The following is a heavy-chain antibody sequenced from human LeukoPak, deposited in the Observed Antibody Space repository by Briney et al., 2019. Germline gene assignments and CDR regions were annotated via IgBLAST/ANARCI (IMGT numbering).Heavy chain of an antibody. J-gene: IGHJ6*04. CDR2: IAAYNGNT. Sequence: ASVKLSCKAAGHTFTSYGISGVRQAPGQGLGGRGWIAAYNGNTNVAQKIQGSVTMTTDTSTSTAYMELRSLRSDDTAVYYCARNRWGQQLVGWDRYYYYGMDVWGRGTTVTVSS. D-gene: IGHD6-13*01. CDR3: ARNRWGQQLVGWDRYYYYGMDV. V-gene: IGHV1-18*04. CDR1: GHTFTSYG.